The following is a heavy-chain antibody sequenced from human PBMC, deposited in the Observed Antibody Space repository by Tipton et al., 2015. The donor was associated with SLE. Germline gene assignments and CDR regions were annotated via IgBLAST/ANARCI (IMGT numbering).Heavy chain of an antibody. V-gene: IGHV4-34*01. CDR2: INHSGST. CDR3: ASQATVTPK. D-gene: IGHD4-17*01. Sequence: TLSLTCTVSGFSISSYYWGWIRQPLGKGLEWIGEINHSGSTNYNPSLKSRVTISVDTSKNQFSLKLSSVTAADTAVYYCASQATVTPKWGQGTLVTVSS. J-gene: IGHJ4*02. CDR1: GFSISSYY.